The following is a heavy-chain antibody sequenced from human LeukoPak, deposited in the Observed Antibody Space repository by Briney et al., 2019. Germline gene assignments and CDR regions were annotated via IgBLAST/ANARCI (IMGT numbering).Heavy chain of an antibody. CDR2: INPNSGGT. Sequence: ASVKVSCKASGYTFTGYYMHWVRQAPGQGLEWMGWINPNSGGTNYAQKFQGRVTMTRDTSISTAYMELSRLRPDDTAVFYCATSSGWKSNIDYWGQGTLVTVSS. CDR1: GYTFTGYY. J-gene: IGHJ4*02. V-gene: IGHV1-2*02. D-gene: IGHD6-19*01. CDR3: ATSSGWKSNIDY.